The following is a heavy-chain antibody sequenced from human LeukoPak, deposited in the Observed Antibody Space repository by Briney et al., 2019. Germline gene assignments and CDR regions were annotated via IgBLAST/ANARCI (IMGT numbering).Heavy chain of an antibody. CDR3: ARQRTSAFDI. Sequence: PSETLSLTCTVSGGSISSYYWSWIRQPPGKGLEWIGYIYTSGSTNYNPSLKSRVTISLDTPKNQFSLNLSSVTAADTAVYYCARQRTSAFDIWGQGTMVSVSS. J-gene: IGHJ3*02. V-gene: IGHV4-4*09. CDR2: IYTSGST. CDR1: GGSISSYY. D-gene: IGHD2-2*01.